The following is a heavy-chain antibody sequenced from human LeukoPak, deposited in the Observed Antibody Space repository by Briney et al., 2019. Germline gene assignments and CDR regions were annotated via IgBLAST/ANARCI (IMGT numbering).Heavy chain of an antibody. Sequence: SETLSLTCTVSVGSICSYDWSWIRHPPWKGLEWIGYIYYSGSTNYNPSLKSRVTISVDTSKNQFSLKLSSVTAADTAVYYCARWSLVAGSKFDYWGQGTLVTVSS. D-gene: IGHD6-19*01. CDR2: IYYSGST. CDR3: ARWSLVAGSKFDY. J-gene: IGHJ4*02. V-gene: IGHV4-59*01. CDR1: VGSICSYD.